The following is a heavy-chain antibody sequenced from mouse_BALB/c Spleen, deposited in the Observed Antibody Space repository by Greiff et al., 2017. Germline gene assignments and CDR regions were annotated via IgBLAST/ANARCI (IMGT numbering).Heavy chain of an antibody. CDR1: GFSLTSYG. J-gene: IGHJ3*01. Sequence: VKLVESGPGLVAPSQSLSITCTVSGFSLTSYGVHWVRQPPGKGLEWLGVIWAGGSTNYNSALMSRLSISKDNSKSQVFLKMNSLQTDDTAMYYCARERFFNHEGFAYWGQGTLVTVSA. CDR3: ARERFFNHEGFAY. V-gene: IGHV2-9*02. CDR2: IWAGGST.